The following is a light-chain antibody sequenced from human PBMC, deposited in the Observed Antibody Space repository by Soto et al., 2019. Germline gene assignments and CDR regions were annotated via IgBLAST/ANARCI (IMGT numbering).Light chain of an antibody. CDR3: QSYDSSLSGWV. CDR1: SSNIGAAYD. CDR2: GNN. V-gene: IGLV1-40*01. J-gene: IGLJ3*02. Sequence: QLVLTQPPSVSGAPGQKVTISCTRSSSNIGAAYDVHWYQHLPGTAPKLLIYGNNNRPSGVPDLFSGSKSGTSASLAITGLQAEDEADYYCQSYDSSLSGWVFGGGTKLTVL.